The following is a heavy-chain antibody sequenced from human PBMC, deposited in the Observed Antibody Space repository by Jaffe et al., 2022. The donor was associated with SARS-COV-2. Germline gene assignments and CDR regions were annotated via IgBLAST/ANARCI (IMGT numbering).Heavy chain of an antibody. D-gene: IGHD5-18*01. CDR1: GFTFSSYA. CDR2: ISGSGGST. J-gene: IGHJ4*02. V-gene: IGHV3-23*01. CDR3: AKDWGLGYVDTAFGPSY. Sequence: EVQLLESGGGLVQPGGSLRLSCAASGFTFSSYAMSWVRQAPGKGLEWVSAISGSGGSTYYADSVKGRFTISRDNSKNTLYLQMNSLRAEDTAVYYCAKDWGLGYVDTAFGPSYWGQGTLVTVSS.